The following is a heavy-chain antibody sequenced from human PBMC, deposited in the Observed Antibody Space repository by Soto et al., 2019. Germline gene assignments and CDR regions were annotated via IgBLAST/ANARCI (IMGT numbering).Heavy chain of an antibody. J-gene: IGHJ6*02. Sequence: PGGSLRLSCAASGFTFSNAWMSWVRQAPGKGLEWVGRIKSKTDGGTTDYAAPVKGRFTISRDDSKNTLYLQMNSLKTEDTAVYYCTTDNYDSSGYTYYYYYVMDVWGQGTTVTVSS. D-gene: IGHD3-22*01. CDR1: GFTFSNAW. V-gene: IGHV3-15*01. CDR3: TTDNYDSSGYTYYYYYVMDV. CDR2: IKSKTDGGTT.